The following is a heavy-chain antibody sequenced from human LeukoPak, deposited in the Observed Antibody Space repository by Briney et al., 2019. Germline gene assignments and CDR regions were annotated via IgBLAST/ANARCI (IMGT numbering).Heavy chain of an antibody. V-gene: IGHV4-59*01. CDR2: IYNSGST. Sequence: SETLSLTCTGSGGSISIYYWSWIRQPPGKGLEWLGYIYNSGSTYYNPSLKSRVTISVDTSKNQFSLRLTSMTAADAAVYYCVRDRELTYWGQGTLSPSPQ. D-gene: IGHD5-24*01. CDR3: VRDRELTY. J-gene: IGHJ4*02. CDR1: GGSISIYY.